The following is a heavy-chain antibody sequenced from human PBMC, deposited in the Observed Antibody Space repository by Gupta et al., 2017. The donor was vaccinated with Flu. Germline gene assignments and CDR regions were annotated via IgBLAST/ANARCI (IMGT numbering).Heavy chain of an antibody. D-gene: IGHD5-18*01. V-gene: IGHV3-33*01. CDR3: ARDLAGGSDVDTAMVLSFSWDY. Sequence: QVQLVESGGGVVQPGRSLRLSCAASGFTFSSYGMHWVRQAPGKGLAWVAVIWYDGSNKYYADSVKGRFTISRDNSKNTLYLQMNSLRAEDTAVYYCARDLAGGSDVDTAMVLSFSWDYWGQGTLVTVSS. J-gene: IGHJ4*02. CDR2: IWYDGSNK. CDR1: GFTFSSYG.